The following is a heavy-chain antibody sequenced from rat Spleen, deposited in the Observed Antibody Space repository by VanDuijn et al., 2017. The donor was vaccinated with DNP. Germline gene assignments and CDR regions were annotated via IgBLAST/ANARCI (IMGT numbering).Heavy chain of an antibody. CDR2: VWSGGSR. CDR3: TRDGGGRYYHGYFDY. Sequence: GPGLEWIGAVWSGGSRDYNSGLNSRLSISRDTSKNQVFLKMNSLQTDDTGTYYCTRDGGGRYYHGYFDYWGQGVMVTVSS. J-gene: IGHJ2*01. V-gene: IGHV2-4*01. D-gene: IGHD1-12*02.